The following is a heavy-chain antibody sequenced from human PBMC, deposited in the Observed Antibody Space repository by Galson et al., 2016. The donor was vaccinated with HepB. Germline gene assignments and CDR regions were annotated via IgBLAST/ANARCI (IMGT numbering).Heavy chain of an antibody. D-gene: IGHD3-9*01. V-gene: IGHV1-3*04. CDR3: ARGSGYYDTLTGYYYY. CDR2: VNTGNGNT. CDR1: GYTFTSYA. Sequence: SCKASGYTFTSYAMHWVRQAPGQRPEWMGWVNTGNGNTKYSQRLQGRVTLNRDASASTVYMVLSSLRSEDTAVYYCARGSGYYDTLTGYYYYWGQGTLVTVAS. J-gene: IGHJ4*02.